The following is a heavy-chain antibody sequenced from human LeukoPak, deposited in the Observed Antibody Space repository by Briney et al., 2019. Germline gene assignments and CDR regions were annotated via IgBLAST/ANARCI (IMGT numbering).Heavy chain of an antibody. J-gene: IGHJ1*01. CDR3: ARDSSKEYYYDSSGYWFYFQH. Sequence: SSQTLSLTCTVSGGSISSGDYYWSWIRQPPGKGLEWIGYIYYSGSTYYNPSLKSRVTISVDTSKNQFSLKLSSVTAADTAVYYCARDSSKEYYYDSSGYWFYFQHWGQGTLVTVSS. CDR2: IYYSGST. V-gene: IGHV4-30-4*08. CDR1: GGSISSGDYY. D-gene: IGHD3-22*01.